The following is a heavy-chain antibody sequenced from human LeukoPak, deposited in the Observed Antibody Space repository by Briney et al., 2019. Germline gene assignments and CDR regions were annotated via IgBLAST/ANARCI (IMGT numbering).Heavy chain of an antibody. CDR1: GGSISSYY. Sequence: SETLSLTCTVSGGSISSYYWSWIRQPPGKGLEWIGYIYYSGSTNYNPSLKSRVTISVDTSKNQFSLKLSSVTAADTAVYYCAGQIIRDGYNFDHGARGTLLRVSS. J-gene: IGHJ4*02. CDR3: AGQIIRDGYNFDH. D-gene: IGHD5-24*01. V-gene: IGHV4-59*12. CDR2: IYYSGST.